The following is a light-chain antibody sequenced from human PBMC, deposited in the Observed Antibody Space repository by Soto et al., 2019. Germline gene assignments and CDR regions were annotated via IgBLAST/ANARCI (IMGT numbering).Light chain of an antibody. Sequence: QSALTQPPSASGSPGQSVTISCTGTSSDVGGYNYVSWYQHHPGKAPKLIISEVSKRPSEVPDRFSGSKSGNTASLTVSGLQAEDEADYYCSSYAGSNNLVFGGGTQLTVL. J-gene: IGLJ2*01. CDR3: SSYAGSNNLV. V-gene: IGLV2-8*01. CDR2: EVS. CDR1: SSDVGGYNY.